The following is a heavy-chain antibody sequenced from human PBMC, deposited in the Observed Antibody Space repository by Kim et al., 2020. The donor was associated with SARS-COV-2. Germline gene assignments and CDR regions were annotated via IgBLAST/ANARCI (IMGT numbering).Heavy chain of an antibody. V-gene: IGHV3-48*02. CDR3: ARDPWVVVAATDFYYYGMDV. CDR2: ISSSSSTI. Sequence: GGSLRLSCAASGFTFSSYSMNWVRQAPGKGLEWVSYISSSSSTIYYADSVKGRFTISRDNAKNSLYLQMNSLRDEDTAVYYCARDPWVVVAATDFYYYGMDVWGQGTTVTVSS. CDR1: GFTFSSYS. J-gene: IGHJ6*02. D-gene: IGHD2-15*01.